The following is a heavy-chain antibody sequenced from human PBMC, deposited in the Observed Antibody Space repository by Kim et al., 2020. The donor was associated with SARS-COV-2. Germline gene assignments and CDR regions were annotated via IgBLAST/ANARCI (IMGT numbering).Heavy chain of an antibody. CDR1: GFTFTSSA. CDR2: IVVGSGNT. V-gene: IGHV1-58*01. CDR3: AADSRGYYDSSGYYFGELYYFDY. Sequence: SVKVSCKASGFTFTSSAVQWVRQARGQRLEWIGWIVVGSGNTNYAQKFQERVTITRDMSTSTAYMELSSLRSEDTAVYYCAADSRGYYDSSGYYFGELYYFDYWGQGTLVTVSS. D-gene: IGHD3-22*01. J-gene: IGHJ4*02.